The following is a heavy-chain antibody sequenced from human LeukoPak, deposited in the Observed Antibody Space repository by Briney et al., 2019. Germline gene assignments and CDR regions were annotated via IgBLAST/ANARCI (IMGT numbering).Heavy chain of an antibody. CDR2: ISHSGST. CDR1: GGSFRGYY. V-gene: IGHV4-34*01. CDR3: ARGWSSSGPYFDY. Sequence: SETLSLTCAVYGGSFRGYYWSWIRQPPEKGLEWIGEISHSGSTNYNPSLKSRVTISVDTSKNQFSLKLSSVTAADTAVYYCARGWSSSGPYFDYWGQGTLVTVSS. D-gene: IGHD6-6*01. J-gene: IGHJ4*02.